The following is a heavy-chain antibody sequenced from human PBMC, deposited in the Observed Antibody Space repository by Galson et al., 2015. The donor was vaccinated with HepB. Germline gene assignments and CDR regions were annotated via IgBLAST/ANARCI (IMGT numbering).Heavy chain of an antibody. CDR2: IYYSGST. D-gene: IGHD3-9*01. CDR3: ARHPDVLRYFDWSTWGAFDI. V-gene: IGHV4-39*01. Sequence: SETLSLTCTVSGGSISSSSYYWGWIRQPPGKGLEWIGSIYYSGSTYYNPSLKSRVTISVDTSKNQFSLKLSSVTAADTAVYYCARHPDVLRYFDWSTWGAFDIWGQGTMVTVSS. CDR1: GGSISSSSYY. J-gene: IGHJ3*02.